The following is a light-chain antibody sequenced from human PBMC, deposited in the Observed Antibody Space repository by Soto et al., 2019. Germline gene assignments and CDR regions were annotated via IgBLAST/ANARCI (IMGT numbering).Light chain of an antibody. CDR3: QQYISYPYT. Sequence: GDRVTITCRASQTTNTWLAWYQQKPGTAPKLLIYDASSLEGGVPSRFSASGSGTEFTLIISSLQPDDLATYYCQQYISYPYTFGQGTKVDIK. CDR1: QTTNTW. V-gene: IGKV1-5*01. CDR2: DAS. J-gene: IGKJ2*01.